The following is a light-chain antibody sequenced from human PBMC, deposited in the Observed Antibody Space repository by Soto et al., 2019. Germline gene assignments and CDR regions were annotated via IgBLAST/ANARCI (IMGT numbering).Light chain of an antibody. Sequence: EIVMTQSPATLSVSPGERATLSCRASQSVSSNLAVYQQKPGQAPRLLIYGASTRATGIPARFSGSGSGTEFTLTISSLQSEDFAVYYCQQYNNWWTFGQGTKVDIK. CDR2: GAS. J-gene: IGKJ1*01. V-gene: IGKV3-15*01. CDR1: QSVSSN. CDR3: QQYNNWWT.